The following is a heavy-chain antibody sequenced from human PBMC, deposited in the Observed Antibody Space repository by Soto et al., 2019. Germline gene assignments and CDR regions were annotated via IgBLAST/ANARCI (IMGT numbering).Heavy chain of an antibody. V-gene: IGHV4-34*01. D-gene: IGHD6-13*01. CDR2: INHSGST. CDR1: GGSFSGYY. Sequence: SETLSLTCAVYGGSFSGYYWSWIRQPPGKGLEWIGEINHSGSTNYNPSLKSRVTISVDTSKNQFSLKLSSVTAADTAVYYCARKGRAAAEDYYYYYMDVWGKGTTVTVSS. J-gene: IGHJ6*03. CDR3: ARKGRAAAEDYYYYYMDV.